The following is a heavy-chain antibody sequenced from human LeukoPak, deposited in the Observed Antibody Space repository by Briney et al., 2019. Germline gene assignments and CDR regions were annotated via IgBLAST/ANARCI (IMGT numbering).Heavy chain of an antibody. D-gene: IGHD3-22*01. J-gene: IGHJ4*02. CDR2: IKEDGSEK. CDR1: RLTFSTYW. V-gene: IGHV3-7*03. Sequence: GGSLRLSCAASRLTFSTYWMSWVRQAPGKGLEWVANIKEDGSEKYYVESVKGRFTISRDNAKKSLYLQMNSLRAEDTAVYYCARVARRDNDTRGYSDFDYWGQGTLVTVSS. CDR3: ARVARRDNDTRGYSDFDY.